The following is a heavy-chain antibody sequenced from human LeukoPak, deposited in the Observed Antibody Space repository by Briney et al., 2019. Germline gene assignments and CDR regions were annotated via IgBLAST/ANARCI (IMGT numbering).Heavy chain of an antibody. CDR1: GFSSGDYA. Sequence: PGGSLRLSCTASGFSSGDYAMTWFRQAPGKGLEWVGFIRSKAYGGRPEYAASVEGRFTISRDDSKNTAYLQMNSLTTDDTAVYYCSRVPIRTVTVVLVVRGQDVFDVWGQGTMVTVSS. J-gene: IGHJ3*01. V-gene: IGHV3-49*03. CDR3: SRVPIRTVTVVLVVRGQDVFDV. D-gene: IGHD3-10*02. CDR2: IRSKAYGGRP.